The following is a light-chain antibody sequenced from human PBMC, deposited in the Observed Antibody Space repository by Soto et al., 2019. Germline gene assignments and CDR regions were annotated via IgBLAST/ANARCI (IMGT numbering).Light chain of an antibody. Sequence: QSVLTQSPSVSATPGQRVSISCSGSSSNIGSNTVSWYQHVPGTAPKLLIYSNDQRPSAVPGRFSGSKSGSSASLVISGIQSDDEADYYCETWDDSRNVVFGGGTKVTVL. CDR2: SND. CDR1: SSNIGSNT. J-gene: IGLJ2*01. CDR3: ETWDDSRNVV. V-gene: IGLV1-44*01.